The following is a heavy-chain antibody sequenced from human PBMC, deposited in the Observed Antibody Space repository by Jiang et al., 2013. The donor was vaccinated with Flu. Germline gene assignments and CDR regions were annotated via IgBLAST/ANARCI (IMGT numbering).Heavy chain of an antibody. CDR3: ARGPRAGPRGWFDP. D-gene: IGHD3-10*01. J-gene: IGHJ5*02. CDR1: GGSISSGGYY. Sequence: GSGLVKPSQTLSLTCTVSGGSISSGGYYLSWFRQPAGKGLDWIGRTHSSGVTKYNPSLQSRVTISIDSLRLSSVTAADTAMYYCARGPRAGPRGWFDPWGQGILVTVSS. CDR2: THSSGVT. V-gene: IGHV4-61*02.